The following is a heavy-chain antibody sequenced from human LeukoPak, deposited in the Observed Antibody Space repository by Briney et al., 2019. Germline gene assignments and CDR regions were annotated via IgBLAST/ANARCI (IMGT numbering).Heavy chain of an antibody. J-gene: IGHJ4*02. V-gene: IGHV3-48*02. D-gene: IGHD3-9*01. Sequence: PGGSLRLSCATSGFSFTDYPMNWVRQAPGKGLEWISNIRTTAEGAKYAYYADSVKGRVTISRDDSKNTLYLHMSSLRDDDTAVYYCATDQRYAFDYWGQGILVTVSS. CDR2: IRTTAEGAKYA. CDR1: GFSFTDYP. CDR3: ATDQRYAFDY.